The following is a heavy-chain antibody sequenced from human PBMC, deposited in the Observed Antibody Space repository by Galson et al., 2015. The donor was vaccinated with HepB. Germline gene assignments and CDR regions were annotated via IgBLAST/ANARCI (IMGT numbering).Heavy chain of an antibody. V-gene: IGHV3-23*01. CDR3: TTWNWNYEDY. Sequence: SLRLSCAASGFTFSSYDLYWVRQAPGKGLEWVSAISGAGGDAYYADSVKGRFTISRDNSKNTVFLQMNSRRADDTALYYCTTWNWNYEDYWGQGTLVTVSS. D-gene: IGHD1-7*01. J-gene: IGHJ4*02. CDR2: ISGAGGDA. CDR1: GFTFSSYD.